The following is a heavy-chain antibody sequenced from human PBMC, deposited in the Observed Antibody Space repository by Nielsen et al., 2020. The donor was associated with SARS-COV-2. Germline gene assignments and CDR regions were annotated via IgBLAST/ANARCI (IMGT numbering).Heavy chain of an antibody. V-gene: IGHV5-10-1*01. D-gene: IGHD2-2*02. J-gene: IGHJ5*02. Sequence: GESLKISCKGSGYSFTNYWIRWVRQMLGHGPGWMGRIHPSDSYTNYSPSFQGHVTISADKSISTAYLQWSSLKASDTAMYYCARHGRYCSSNSCYTGPYNWFDPWGQGTLVTVSS. CDR2: IHPSDSYT. CDR3: ARHGRYCSSNSCYTGPYNWFDP. CDR1: GYSFTNYW.